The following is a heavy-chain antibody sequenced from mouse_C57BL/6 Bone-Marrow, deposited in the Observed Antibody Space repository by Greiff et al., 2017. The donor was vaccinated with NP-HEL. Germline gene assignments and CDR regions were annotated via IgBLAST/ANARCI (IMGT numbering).Heavy chain of an antibody. CDR1: GFTFSSYA. V-gene: IGHV5-4*01. CDR2: ISDGGSYT. Sequence: EVKVEESGGGLVKPGGSLKLSCAASGFTFSSYAMSWVRQTPEKRLEWVATISDGGSYTYYPDNVKGRFTISRDNAKNNLYLQMSHLKSEDTAMYYCARETNWYYFDYWGQGTTLTVSS. D-gene: IGHD4-1*01. J-gene: IGHJ2*01. CDR3: ARETNWYYFDY.